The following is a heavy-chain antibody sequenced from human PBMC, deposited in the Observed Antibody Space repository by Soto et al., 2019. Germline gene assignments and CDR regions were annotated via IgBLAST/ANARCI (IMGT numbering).Heavy chain of an antibody. J-gene: IGHJ4*02. D-gene: IGHD2-21*01. Sequence: GGSLRLSCSASGFAFSSYAMHWVRQAPGKGLEYVSAISPQGGSTYYADSVKGRFTISRDDSKNTVYLQMSSLRPDDTAVYYCVNMMIARGAFDFWGQGTLVTVSS. CDR1: GFAFSSYA. CDR3: VNMMIARGAFDF. V-gene: IGHV3-64D*06. CDR2: ISPQGGST.